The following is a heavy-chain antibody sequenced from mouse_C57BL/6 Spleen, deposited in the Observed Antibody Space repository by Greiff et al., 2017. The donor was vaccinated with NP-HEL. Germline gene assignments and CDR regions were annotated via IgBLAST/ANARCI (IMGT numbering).Heavy chain of an antibody. CDR3: AMIYGYDGSYYAMDY. J-gene: IGHJ4*01. V-gene: IGHV1-74*01. D-gene: IGHD2-2*01. Sequence: QVQLQQPGAELVKPGASVKVSCKASGYTFTSYWMHWVKQRPGQGLEWIGRIHPSDSDTNYNQKFKGKATLTVDKSSSTAYMQLSSLTSEDSAVYYCAMIYGYDGSYYAMDYWGQGTSVTVSS. CDR2: IHPSDSDT. CDR1: GYTFTSYW.